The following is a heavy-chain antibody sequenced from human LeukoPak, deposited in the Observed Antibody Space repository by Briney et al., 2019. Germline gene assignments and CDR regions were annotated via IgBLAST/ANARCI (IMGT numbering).Heavy chain of an antibody. CDR1: GFTFSTYG. CDR3: AKDNISGYYDSSGYSCFDY. V-gene: IGHV3-23*01. D-gene: IGHD3-22*01. J-gene: IGHJ4*02. Sequence: GGSLRLSCAASGFTFSTYGMSWVRQAPGKGLEWVSAISGSGGSTYYADSVKGRFTISRDNSKNTLYLQTNSLRAEDTAVYYCAKDNISGYYDSSGYSCFDYWGQGTLVTVSS. CDR2: ISGSGGST.